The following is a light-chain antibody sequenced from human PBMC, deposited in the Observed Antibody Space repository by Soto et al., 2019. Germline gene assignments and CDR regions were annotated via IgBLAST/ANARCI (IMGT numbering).Light chain of an antibody. CDR3: LQDYTYPLT. V-gene: IGKV1-6*01. CDR1: QGVKND. CDR2: AAS. Sequence: AIQMTQSPSSLSASVGDRVTITCRASQGVKNDLGWYQQRPGKAPKLLIYAASSLQSGVPSRFSGSGSGTDFTLTITSLQPEDFATYYCLQDYTYPLTFGGGTKV. J-gene: IGKJ4*01.